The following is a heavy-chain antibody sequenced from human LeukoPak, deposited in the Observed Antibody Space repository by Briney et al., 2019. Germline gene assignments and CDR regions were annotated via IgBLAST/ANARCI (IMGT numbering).Heavy chain of an antibody. D-gene: IGHD1-26*01. CDR2: ISSSGSTI. CDR3: ARVSGSYYGDY. V-gene: IGHV3-48*03. CDR1: GFTFSSYA. J-gene: IGHJ4*02. Sequence: GGSLRLSCAASGFTFSSYAMNWVRQAPGKGLEWVSYISSSGSTIFYADSVRGRFIISRDNAKNSLYLHMNSLRAEDTAVYYCARVSGSYYGDYWGQGTLVTVSS.